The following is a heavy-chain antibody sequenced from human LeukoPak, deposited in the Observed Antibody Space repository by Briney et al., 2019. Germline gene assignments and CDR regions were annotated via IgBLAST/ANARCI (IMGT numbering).Heavy chain of an antibody. D-gene: IGHD2-2*01. CDR2: INPSGGST. J-gene: IGHJ6*02. V-gene: IGHV1-46*01. Sequence: ASVKVSCKASGYTFTSYYMHWVRQAPGQGLEWMGIINPSGGSTSYAQKFQGRVTMTRDTSTSTVYMELSSLRSEDTAVYYCARGAKNIVVVPAAIYYYGMDVWGQGTTVTVSS. CDR1: GYTFTSYY. CDR3: ARGAKNIVVVPAAIYYYGMDV.